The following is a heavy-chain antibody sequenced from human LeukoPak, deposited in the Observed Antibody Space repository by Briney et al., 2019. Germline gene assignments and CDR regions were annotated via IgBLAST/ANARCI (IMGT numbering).Heavy chain of an antibody. V-gene: IGHV4-30-2*01. D-gene: IGHD7-27*01. CDR2: IYHSGST. J-gene: IGHJ4*02. Sequence: SETLSLTCAVSGGSISSGGYSWSWIRQPPGKGLEWIGYIYHSGSTYYNPSLKSRVTISVDRSKNQFSLKLSSVTAADTAVYYCARETPGAGHSDYWGQGSLVTVSS. CDR1: GGSISSGGYS. CDR3: ARETPGAGHSDY.